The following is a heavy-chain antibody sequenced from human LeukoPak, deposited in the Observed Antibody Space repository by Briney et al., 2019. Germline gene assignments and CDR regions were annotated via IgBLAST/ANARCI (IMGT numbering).Heavy chain of an antibody. J-gene: IGHJ4*02. D-gene: IGHD5-18*01. CDR2: IYPGDSDT. CDR1: GYSFTSYW. V-gene: IGHV5-51*01. Sequence: RGESLKISCKGSGYSFTSYWIGWVRQMPGKGLEWMGIIYPGDSDTRYSPSFQGQVTISADKSISTAYLQWSSLKASDTAMYYCARHPGYRYGQVGHADYWGQGTLVTVSS. CDR3: ARHPGYRYGQVGHADY.